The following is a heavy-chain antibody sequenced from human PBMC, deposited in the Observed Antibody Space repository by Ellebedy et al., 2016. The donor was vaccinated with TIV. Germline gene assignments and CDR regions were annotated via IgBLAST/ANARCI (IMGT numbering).Heavy chain of an antibody. Sequence: GESLKISCAASGFTFNNYAMSWVRQAPGKGLEWVSTISHTGTRTYYANSVEGRFIISRDISKRTLYLQMNSLRADDTAVYYCAKDKVFGDSKWEIDVWGQGITVTVSS. D-gene: IGHD1-26*01. CDR3: AKDKVFGDSKWEIDV. CDR2: ISHTGTRT. V-gene: IGHV3-23*01. CDR1: GFTFNNYA. J-gene: IGHJ6*02.